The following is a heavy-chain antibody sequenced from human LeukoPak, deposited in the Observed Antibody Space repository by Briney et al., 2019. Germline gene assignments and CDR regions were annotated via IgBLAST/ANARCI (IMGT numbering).Heavy chain of an antibody. CDR2: IYYSGST. CDR1: GGSISSYY. CDR3: AREGDAFDI. J-gene: IGHJ3*02. V-gene: IGHV4-59*01. Sequence: LETLSLTCTVSGGSISSYYWSWIRQPPGKGLEWIGYIYYSGSTNYNPSLKSRVTISVDTSKNQFSLKLSSVTAADTAVYYCAREGDAFDIWGQGTMVTVSS.